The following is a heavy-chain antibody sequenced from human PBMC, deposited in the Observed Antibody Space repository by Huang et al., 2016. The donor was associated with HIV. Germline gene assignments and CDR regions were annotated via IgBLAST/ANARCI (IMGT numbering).Heavy chain of an antibody. CDR2: INHSGST. CDR3: ARGLHYGGNSGY. Sequence: QVQLQQWGAGLLKPSETLSLTCAVYGGSFSGYYWSWIRQPPGKGLEWIGEINHSGSTNYNPSRKSRVTISVDTSKNQFSLKLNSVTAADTAVYYCARGLHYGGNSGYWGQGTLVTVSS. V-gene: IGHV4-34*01. J-gene: IGHJ4*02. D-gene: IGHD4-17*01. CDR1: GGSFSGYY.